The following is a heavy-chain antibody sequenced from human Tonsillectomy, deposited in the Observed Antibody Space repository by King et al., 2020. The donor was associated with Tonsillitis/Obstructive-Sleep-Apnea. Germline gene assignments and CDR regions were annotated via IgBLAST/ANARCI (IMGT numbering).Heavy chain of an antibody. V-gene: IGHV4-4*02. CDR3: ARDPGSAGGSWYFDY. CDR2: IYNSGRT. D-gene: IGHD3-16*01. Sequence: VQLQESGPGLVKPSGNLSLTCAVSGGSISGTNWWGWFRQPPGKGLEGIGEIYNSGRTNYNPALKKRVTISVDKSKNQFSLKRGSVTAADTAVYYCARDPGSAGGSWYFDYWGQGTLVTVSS. J-gene: IGHJ4*02. CDR1: GGSISGTNW.